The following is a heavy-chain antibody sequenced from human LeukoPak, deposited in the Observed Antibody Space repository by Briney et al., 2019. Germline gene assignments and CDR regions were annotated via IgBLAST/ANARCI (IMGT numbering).Heavy chain of an antibody. Sequence: SETLSLTCTVSGGSISNYYWSWIRQPAGKGLEWTGRIYTSGSTNYNPSLKSRVTVSVGTSKNQFSLNLSSVTAADTAVYYCARRGITMVRGVIIGFDYWGQGTLVTVSS. J-gene: IGHJ4*02. V-gene: IGHV4-4*07. CDR3: ARRGITMVRGVIIGFDY. D-gene: IGHD3-10*01. CDR1: GGSISNYY. CDR2: IYTSGST.